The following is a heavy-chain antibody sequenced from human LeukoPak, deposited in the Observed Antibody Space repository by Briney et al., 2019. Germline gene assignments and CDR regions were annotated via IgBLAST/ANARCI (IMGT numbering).Heavy chain of an antibody. D-gene: IGHD2-15*01. V-gene: IGHV3-30-3*01. CDR3: ARFGRRKIVVVVAPDAFDI. CDR2: ISYDGSNK. CDR1: GFTFSSYA. J-gene: IGHJ3*02. Sequence: GGSLRLSCAASGFTFSSYAMHWVRQAPGKGLEWVAVISYDGSNKYYADSVKGRFTISRDNSKNTLYLQMNSLRAEDTAVYYCARFGRRKIVVVVAPDAFDIWGQGTMVTVSS.